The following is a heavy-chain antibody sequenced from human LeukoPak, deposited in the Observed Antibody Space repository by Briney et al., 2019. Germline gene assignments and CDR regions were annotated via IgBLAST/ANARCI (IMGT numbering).Heavy chain of an antibody. J-gene: IGHJ4*02. Sequence: GGSLRLSCAASGFTFNNYSMNWVRQTPGKGLEWVSSISSSSSYRYYADSVKGRFTISRDNAKNSLYLQMNSLRAEDTAVYYCAREGYSPRDGYNFNFDYWGQGTLVTVSS. CDR3: AREGYSPRDGYNFNFDY. V-gene: IGHV3-21*01. D-gene: IGHD5-24*01. CDR1: GFTFNNYS. CDR2: ISSSSSYR.